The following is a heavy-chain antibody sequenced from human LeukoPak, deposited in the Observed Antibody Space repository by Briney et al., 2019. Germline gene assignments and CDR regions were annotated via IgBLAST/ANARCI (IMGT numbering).Heavy chain of an antibody. CDR3: AKGRRYSNSPDAFDI. V-gene: IGHV3-23*01. Sequence: GGSLRLSCAASGFTFSDYYMSWIRQAPGKGLEWVSAITGSGGSAYYADSVKGRFTISRDNSKNTLYLQMNSLRAEDTAVYYCAKGRRYSNSPDAFDIWGQGTMVTVSS. CDR1: GFTFSDYY. D-gene: IGHD6-6*01. J-gene: IGHJ3*02. CDR2: ITGSGGSA.